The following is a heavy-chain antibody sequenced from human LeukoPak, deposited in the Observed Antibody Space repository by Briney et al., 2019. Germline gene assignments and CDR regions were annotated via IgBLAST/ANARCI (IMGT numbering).Heavy chain of an antibody. CDR2: INHSGST. CDR1: GGSFSGYY. CDR3: ARSMVREVILSARRANWFDP. V-gene: IGHV4-34*01. Sequence: RTSETLSLTCAVYGGSFSGYYWSWIRQSPGKGLEWIGEINHSGSTNYNPSLKSRVTISVDTSKNQFSLNLRSVTAADTAVYYCARSMVREVILSARRANWFDPWGQGTLVTVSS. D-gene: IGHD3-10*01. J-gene: IGHJ5*02.